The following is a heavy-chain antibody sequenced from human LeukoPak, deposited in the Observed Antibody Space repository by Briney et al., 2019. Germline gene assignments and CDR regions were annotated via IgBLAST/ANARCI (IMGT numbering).Heavy chain of an antibody. Sequence: SETLPLTCTVSGGSISSYYWSWIRQPPGKGLEWIGYIYYGGSTNYNPSLKSRVTISVDTSKNQFSLKLSSVTAADTAVYYCARALGYSFDYWGQGTLVTVSS. D-gene: IGHD5-18*01. CDR3: ARALGYSFDY. J-gene: IGHJ4*02. CDR1: GGSISSYY. V-gene: IGHV4-59*08. CDR2: IYYGGST.